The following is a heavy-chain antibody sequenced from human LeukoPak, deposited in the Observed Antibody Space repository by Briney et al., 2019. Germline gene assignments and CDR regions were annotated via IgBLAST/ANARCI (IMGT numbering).Heavy chain of an antibody. V-gene: IGHV1-2*02. J-gene: IGHJ4*02. D-gene: IGHD5-18*01. Sequence: GASVKVSRKASGYTFTGYYMHWVRQAPGQGLEWMEWINPNSGGTNYAQKFQGRVTMTRDTSISTAYMELSRLRSDDTAVYYCARGSGGYSYGEYYFDYWGQGTLVTVSS. CDR2: INPNSGGT. CDR3: ARGSGGYSYGEYYFDY. CDR1: GYTFTGYY.